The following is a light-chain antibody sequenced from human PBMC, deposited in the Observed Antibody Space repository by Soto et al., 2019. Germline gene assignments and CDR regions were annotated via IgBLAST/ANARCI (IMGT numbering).Light chain of an antibody. CDR2: GNT. Sequence: QSVLTQPPSVSGAPGQRVTISCTGSSSNIGAGYDVHWYQQLPGRAPKLLIYGNTNRPSGFPDRFSGSKSGTSASLAITGLKAEDEAAYYCLSFDSSLSVVFGGGTKLTVL. J-gene: IGLJ2*01. CDR3: LSFDSSLSVV. CDR1: SSNIGAGYD. V-gene: IGLV1-40*01.